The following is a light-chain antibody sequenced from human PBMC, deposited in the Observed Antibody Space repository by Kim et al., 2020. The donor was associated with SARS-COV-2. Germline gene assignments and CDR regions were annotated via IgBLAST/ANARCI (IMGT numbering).Light chain of an antibody. CDR2: AAS. J-gene: IGKJ4*01. V-gene: IGKV1-17*03. Sequence: ASVGDRVTITCRASQGISKYLAWFQQRPGKVPERLIYAASSLRSGVPSRFSGSGSGTEFTLTISSLQPEDFATYYCLQHSSYPFTFGGGTKVDIK. CDR1: QGISKY. CDR3: LQHSSYPFT.